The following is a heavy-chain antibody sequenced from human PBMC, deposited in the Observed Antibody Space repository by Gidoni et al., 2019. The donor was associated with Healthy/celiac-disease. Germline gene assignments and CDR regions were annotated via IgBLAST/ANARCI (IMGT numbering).Heavy chain of an antibody. Sequence: QLQLQESGPGLVKPSETLSLTCTVSGGSISSSSYYWGWIRQPPGKGLEWIGSIYYSGSTYYNPSLKSRVTISVDTSKNQFSLKLSSVTAADTAVYYCARHPLPVVVSTTFDYWGQGTLVTVSS. D-gene: IGHD2-2*01. V-gene: IGHV4-39*01. CDR2: IYYSGST. CDR1: GGSISSSSYY. CDR3: ARHPLPVVVSTTFDY. J-gene: IGHJ4*02.